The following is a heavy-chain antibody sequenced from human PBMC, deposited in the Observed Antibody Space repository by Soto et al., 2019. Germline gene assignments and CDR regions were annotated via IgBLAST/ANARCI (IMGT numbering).Heavy chain of an antibody. CDR3: AKDRGGYGPPDV. V-gene: IGHV3-11*06. Sequence: QEQLVESGGGLVKPGGSLRLSCAASGFTFSDYYMSWVRQAPGKGLEWVAYISGSSGYTGYADSVKGRFTISRDNAKNSLYLQMNSLSAEDTAVYYCAKDRGGYGPPDVWGQGTTVTVSS. J-gene: IGHJ6*02. CDR2: ISGSSGYT. D-gene: IGHD3-10*01. CDR1: GFTFSDYY.